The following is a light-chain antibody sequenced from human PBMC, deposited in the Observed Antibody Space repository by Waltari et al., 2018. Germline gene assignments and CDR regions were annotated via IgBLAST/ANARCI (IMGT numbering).Light chain of an antibody. Sequence: QSALTQPASVSGSPGQSITISCSGASRDVGGHDPVSWYQQHPGKVPKLILYDVNKWPSWVCMRFSGSKLGNTASRTISGLQAEDEADYYCASFASGTTVVFGGGTKVTVL. V-gene: IGLV2-14*01. CDR2: DVN. J-gene: IGLJ3*02. CDR3: ASFASGTTVV. CDR1: SRDVGGHDP.